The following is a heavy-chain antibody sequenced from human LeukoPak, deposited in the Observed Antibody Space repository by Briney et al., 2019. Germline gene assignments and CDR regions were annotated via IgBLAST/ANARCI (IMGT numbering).Heavy chain of an antibody. CDR2: IYYSGGT. Sequence: SETLSLTCTVSGGSISSYYWSWIRQPPGKGLEGIGYIYYSGGTNYNPSLKSRVTISVDTSKNQFSLKLSSVTAADTAVYYCARDLGAGSYRNYYYYGMDVWGQGTTVTVSS. D-gene: IGHD5-18*01. J-gene: IGHJ6*02. V-gene: IGHV4-59*01. CDR1: GGSISSYY. CDR3: ARDLGAGSYRNYYYYGMDV.